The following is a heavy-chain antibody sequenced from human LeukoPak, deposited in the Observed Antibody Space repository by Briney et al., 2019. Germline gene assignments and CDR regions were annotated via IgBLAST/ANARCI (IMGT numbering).Heavy chain of an antibody. J-gene: IGHJ3*02. Sequence: ASVKGSCTASGYAFPGYYMHWVRQAPGQGLEWMGWINPNSGGTNYAQKFQGWVTMTRDTSISTAYMELSRLGSDDTAVYYCARAGDIVVDAFDIWGQGTMVTVSS. CDR2: INPNSGGT. V-gene: IGHV1-2*04. CDR3: ARAGDIVVDAFDI. D-gene: IGHD2-15*01. CDR1: GYAFPGYY.